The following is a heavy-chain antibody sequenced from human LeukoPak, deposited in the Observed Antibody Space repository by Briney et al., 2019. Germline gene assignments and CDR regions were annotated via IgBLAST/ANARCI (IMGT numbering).Heavy chain of an antibody. J-gene: IGHJ4*02. CDR1: GFSFSNYG. CDR2: IWDDGSYK. D-gene: IGHD1-26*01. Sequence: PGGSLRLSCEASGFSFSNYGMHWVRQAPGKGLEWVAVIWDDGSYKYYADSVKGRFTISRDNSKNTLYLQMNSLRAEDTAVYYCAKPTRGSGSFLIDYWGQATLVTVSS. V-gene: IGHV3-33*06. CDR3: AKPTRGSGSFLIDY.